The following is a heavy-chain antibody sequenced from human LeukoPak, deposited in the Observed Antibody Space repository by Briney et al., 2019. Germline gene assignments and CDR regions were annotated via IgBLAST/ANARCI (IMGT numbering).Heavy chain of an antibody. Sequence: SETLSLTCAVSGDSIRTYYWSWVRQPPGKGLEWIGDIYYSGSTNYNPSLKSRFTISVDTSKNLFSLKLSSVTAADTAVYYCARLERQWPTFKYYFQYWGQGTMVTVSS. CDR2: IYYSGST. D-gene: IGHD6-19*01. CDR1: GDSIRTYY. J-gene: IGHJ4*02. V-gene: IGHV4-59*01. CDR3: ARLERQWPTFKYYFQY.